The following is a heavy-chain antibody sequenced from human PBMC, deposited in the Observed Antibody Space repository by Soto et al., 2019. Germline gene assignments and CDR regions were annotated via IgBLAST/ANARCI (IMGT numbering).Heavy chain of an antibody. D-gene: IGHD6-13*01. CDR1: GYTFTSYA. CDR3: ARAPPLAAAGPLDY. J-gene: IGHJ4*02. Sequence: QVRLVQSGAEVKKPGASVKVSCKASGYTFTSYAMHWVRQAPGQRLEWMGWINAGNGNTKYSQKFQGRVTITRDTSASTAYMELSSLRSEDTAVYYCARAPPLAAAGPLDYWGQGTLVTVSS. V-gene: IGHV1-3*01. CDR2: INAGNGNT.